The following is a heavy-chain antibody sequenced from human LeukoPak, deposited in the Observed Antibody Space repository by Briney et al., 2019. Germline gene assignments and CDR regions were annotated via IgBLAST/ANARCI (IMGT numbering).Heavy chain of an antibody. CDR1: GCTFTSYD. CDR2: MNPNSGNT. V-gene: IGHV1-8*01. J-gene: IGHJ6*03. CDR3: ARGPDYGDFSFYYYMDV. Sequence: ASVKVSYKASGCTFTSYDINWVRQATGQGLEWMGWMNPNSGNTGYAQKFQGRVTMTRNTSISTAYMELSSLRSEDTAVYYCARGPDYGDFSFYYYMDVWGKGTTVTVSS. D-gene: IGHD4-17*01.